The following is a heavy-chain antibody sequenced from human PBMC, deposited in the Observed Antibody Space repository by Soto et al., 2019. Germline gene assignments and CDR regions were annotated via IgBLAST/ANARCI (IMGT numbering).Heavy chain of an antibody. D-gene: IGHD3-3*01. CDR2: IWYDGSNK. J-gene: IGHJ4*02. CDR3: ARPPLYDFWSGYYFDY. V-gene: IGHV3-33*01. Sequence: QVQMVESGGCVVQPGRSLRLSYAASGFTFSSYGMHWVRQAPGNGLEWVAVIWYDGSNKYYADSVKGRFTISRDNSKNTLYLQMNCLRDEYTAVYYCARPPLYDFWSGYYFDYWGQGTLVTVSS. CDR1: GFTFSSYG.